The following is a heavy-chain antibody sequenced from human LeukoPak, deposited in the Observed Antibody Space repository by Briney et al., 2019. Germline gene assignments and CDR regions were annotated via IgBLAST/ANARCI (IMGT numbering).Heavy chain of an antibody. V-gene: IGHV3-9*01. CDR3: ARDGGYYDILTGYPARGFDP. Sequence: GGSLRLSCSASGFTFDDHAMHWVRQVPGKGLEWVSGISWNGGIVAYADSVSGRFIMSRDNAKNSLYLQMNSLRAEDTAVYYCARDGGYYDILTGYPARGFDPWGQGTLVTVSS. CDR1: GFTFDDHA. J-gene: IGHJ5*02. CDR2: ISWNGGIV. D-gene: IGHD3-9*01.